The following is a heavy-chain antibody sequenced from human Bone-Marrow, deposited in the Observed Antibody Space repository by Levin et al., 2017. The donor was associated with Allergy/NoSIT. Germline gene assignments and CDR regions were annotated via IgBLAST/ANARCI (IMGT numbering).Heavy chain of an antibody. V-gene: IGHV3-30*07. CDR2: ISYDGGSQ. CDR1: GFSFSIYA. D-gene: IGHD2-15*01. CDR3: VRDGESRQAVCSGSQCYSCYFDW. Sequence: PGGSLRLSCEASGFSFSIYAMHWVRQAPGKGLEWVAGISYDGGSQHSADSVKGRFTISRDNFKNTVYLQMNSLRREDSAVYFCVRDGESRQAVCSGSQCYSCYFDWWGRGTQVTVSS. J-gene: IGHJ4*02.